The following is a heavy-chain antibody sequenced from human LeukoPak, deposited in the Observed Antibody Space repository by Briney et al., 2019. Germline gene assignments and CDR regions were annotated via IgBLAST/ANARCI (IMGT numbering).Heavy chain of an antibody. CDR2: INAGGSHS. Sequence: GGSLRLSCVASGFTFNNYGMIWVRRAPGKGLEWVAGINAGGSHSYYADSVNGRFTSSRDNAKNSLYLQMNSLRAEDTAVYYCARADWDTAMIDYWGQGTLVTVSS. J-gene: IGHJ4*02. CDR1: GFTFNNYG. V-gene: IGHV3-21*01. D-gene: IGHD5-18*01. CDR3: ARADWDTAMIDY.